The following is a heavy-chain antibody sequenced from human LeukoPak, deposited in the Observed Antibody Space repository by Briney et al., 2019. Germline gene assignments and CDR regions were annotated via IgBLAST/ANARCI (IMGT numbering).Heavy chain of an antibody. D-gene: IGHD2-21*02. CDR3: ARANGDCTY. J-gene: IGHJ4*02. V-gene: IGHV3-7*01. CDR2: IKQDGSEK. Sequence: PGGSLRLSCAASGFTFSSYWMTWVRQAPGKGLEWVANIKQDGSEKYYMDSVRGRFTISRDNAKNTLYLQMNSLRGEDTAVYYCARANGDCTYWGQGTLVTVSS. CDR1: GFTFSSYW.